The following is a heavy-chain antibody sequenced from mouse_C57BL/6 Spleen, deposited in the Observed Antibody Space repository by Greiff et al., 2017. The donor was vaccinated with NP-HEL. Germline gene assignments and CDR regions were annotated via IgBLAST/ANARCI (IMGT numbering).Heavy chain of an antibody. CDR2: IDPENGDT. J-gene: IGHJ2*01. CDR3: TLRSPYHFDY. Sequence: VQLQQSGAELVRPGASVKLSCTASGFNIKDDYMHWVKQRPEQGLEWIGWIDPENGDTEYASKFQGKATITADTSSNTAYLQLSSLTSEDTAVYYCTLRSPYHFDYWGQGTTLTVSS. CDR1: GFNIKDDY. D-gene: IGHD1-1*01. V-gene: IGHV14-4*01.